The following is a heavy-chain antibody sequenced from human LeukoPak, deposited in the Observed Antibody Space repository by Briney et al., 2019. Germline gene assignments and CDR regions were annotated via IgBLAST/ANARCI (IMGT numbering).Heavy chain of an antibody. D-gene: IGHD2-2*01. CDR1: GYTFTGYY. CDR2: INPNSGGT. V-gene: IGHV1-2*02. J-gene: IGHJ3*02. Sequence: ASVKVSCKASGYTFTGYYMHWVRQAPGQGLEWMGWINPNSGGTNYAQKFQGRVTMTTDTSTSTAYMELRSLRSDDTAVYYCARGSCSSTSCLLFDIWGQGTMVTVSS. CDR3: ARGSCSSTSCLLFDI.